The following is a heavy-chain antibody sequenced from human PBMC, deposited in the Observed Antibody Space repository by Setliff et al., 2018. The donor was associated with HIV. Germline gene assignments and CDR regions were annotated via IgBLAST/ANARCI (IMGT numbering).Heavy chain of an antibody. V-gene: IGHV4-4*08. CDR1: GGSISSYY. CDR3: ARGRRDSSGPRPYYFDY. CDR2: FYTSGST. J-gene: IGHJ4*02. D-gene: IGHD3-22*01. Sequence: NPSETLSLTCTVSGGSISSYYWNWIRQPPGKGLEWIGYFYTSGSTDYNPSLKSRVSISLDTSKNQFSLKLSSVTAADTAVYYCARGRRDSSGPRPYYFDYWCLGTLVTVSS.